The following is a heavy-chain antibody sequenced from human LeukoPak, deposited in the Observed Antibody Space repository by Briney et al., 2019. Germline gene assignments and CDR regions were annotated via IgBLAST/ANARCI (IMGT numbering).Heavy chain of an antibody. CDR2: IYPGDSDT. CDR3: ARNYYDSSGYPSGFDP. CDR1: GYSFTSYW. Sequence: GESLKISCKGSGYSFTSYWIGWVRQLPGKGLEWKGIIYPGDSDTRYSPSFQGQVTISADKSISTAYLQWSSLKASDTAMYYCARNYYDSSGYPSGFDPWGQGTLVTVSS. J-gene: IGHJ5*02. D-gene: IGHD3-22*01. V-gene: IGHV5-51*01.